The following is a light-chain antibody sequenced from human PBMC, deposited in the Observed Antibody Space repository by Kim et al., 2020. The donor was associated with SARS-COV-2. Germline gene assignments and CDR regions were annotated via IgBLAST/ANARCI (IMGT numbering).Light chain of an antibody. CDR3: CSYAGSSTLV. CDR2: EDS. CDR1: SSDVGTYNL. V-gene: IGLV2-23*01. J-gene: IGLJ3*02. Sequence: GQSITISCTGSSSDVGTYNLVSWYQKHPGKAPKLIISEDSKRPSGVSNRFSGSKSGNTASLTISGLQAEDEADYYCCSYAGSSTLVFGGGTQLTVL.